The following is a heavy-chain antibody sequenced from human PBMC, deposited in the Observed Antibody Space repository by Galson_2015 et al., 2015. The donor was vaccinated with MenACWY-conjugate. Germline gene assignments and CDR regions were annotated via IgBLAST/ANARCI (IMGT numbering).Heavy chain of an antibody. D-gene: IGHD1-1*01. J-gene: IGHJ4*02. CDR3: ARDNNWSFDS. CDR1: GFTFNNYW. Sequence: SLRLSCAASGFTFNNYWMHWVRQPPGKGLEWISHIKAGGSFSNYADSVKSRFTISTDNAKNMVYLQMDGLGDEDTAVYFCARDNNWSFDSWGQGTLVTVSS. CDR2: IKAGGSFS. V-gene: IGHV3-74*01.